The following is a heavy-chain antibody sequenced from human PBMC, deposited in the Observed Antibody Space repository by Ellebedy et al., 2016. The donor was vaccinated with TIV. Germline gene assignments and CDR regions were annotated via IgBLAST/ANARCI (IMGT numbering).Heavy chain of an antibody. Sequence: AASVKVSCKASGFTFTSSAVQWVRQARGQRLEWIGWIVVGSGNTNYAQKFQERVTITRDMSTSTAYMELSSLRSEDTAVYYCARVGWRPYWYFDLWGRGTLVTVSS. CDR2: IVVGSGNT. CDR1: GFTFTSSA. V-gene: IGHV1-58*01. D-gene: IGHD2-21*02. CDR3: ARVGWRPYWYFDL. J-gene: IGHJ2*01.